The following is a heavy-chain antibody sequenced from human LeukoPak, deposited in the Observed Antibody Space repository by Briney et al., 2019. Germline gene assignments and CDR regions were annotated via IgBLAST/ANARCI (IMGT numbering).Heavy chain of an antibody. V-gene: IGHV3-23*01. CDR2: ISGSGGSP. J-gene: IGHJ4*02. Sequence: GGSLRLSCAASGFTFSSYAMSWVRQAPGKGLEWVSAISGSGGSPYYADSVKGRFTISRDNSKNTLYLQMNSLRAEDTAVYYCAKDPRKSLHIVVVPAASDYWGQGTLVTVSS. D-gene: IGHD2-2*01. CDR3: AKDPRKSLHIVVVPAASDY. CDR1: GFTFSSYA.